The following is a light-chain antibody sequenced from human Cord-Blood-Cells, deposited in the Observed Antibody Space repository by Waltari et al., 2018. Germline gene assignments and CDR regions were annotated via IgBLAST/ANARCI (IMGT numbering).Light chain of an antibody. CDR1: SSAVGSYNL. J-gene: IGLJ2*01. CDR2: EGS. V-gene: IGLV2-23*01. CDR3: CSNAGRSTYVV. Sequence: QSALTQPASVSGSPGRSITISCTGTSSAVGSYNLVSWYQQHPGKAPKRMIYEGSKCPSGVANRLSVSKSGNKASLTISGLQAEDEADYYCCSNAGRSTYVVFGGGTKLTVL.